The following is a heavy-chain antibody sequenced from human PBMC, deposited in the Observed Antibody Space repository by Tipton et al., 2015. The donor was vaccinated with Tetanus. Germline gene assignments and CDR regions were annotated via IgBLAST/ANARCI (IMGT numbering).Heavy chain of an antibody. V-gene: IGHV4-39*01. CDR1: GGSLRSGDYY. Sequence: TLSLTCTFSGGSLRSGDYYWGWIRQPPGKGLESIATIYYNGNTFYNSSLKSRVTIPAETSKNQLSLRRNSVTAADTALYYCALAVNWGNRGAFEMWGQGTMVTVSS. CDR3: ALAVNWGNRGAFEM. D-gene: IGHD3-16*01. J-gene: IGHJ3*02. CDR2: IYYNGNT.